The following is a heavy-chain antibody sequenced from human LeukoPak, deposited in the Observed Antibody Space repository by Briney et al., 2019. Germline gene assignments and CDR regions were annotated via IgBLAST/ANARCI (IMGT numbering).Heavy chain of an antibody. Sequence: GGSLRLSCAASGFSFSSYAIHWVRQAPGKGLEWVAVISYDGGNKYYADSVKGRFTISRDNFKNTLYLQMNSLRAEDTAVYYCAELGITMIGGVWGKGTTVTISS. D-gene: IGHD3-10*02. CDR1: GFSFSSYA. J-gene: IGHJ6*04. CDR3: AELGITMIGGV. V-gene: IGHV3-30*04. CDR2: ISYDGGNK.